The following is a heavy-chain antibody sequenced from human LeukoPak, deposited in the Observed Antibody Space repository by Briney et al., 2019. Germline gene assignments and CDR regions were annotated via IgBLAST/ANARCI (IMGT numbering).Heavy chain of an antibody. J-gene: IGHJ4*02. D-gene: IGHD2-2*01. V-gene: IGHV2-5*02. CDR2: IYWDDDK. Sequence: SGPTLVKPTQTLTLTCTFSGFSLSTSGVGVGWIRQPPGKALEWLALIYWDDDKRYSPSLKSGLTITKDTSKNQVVLTMTNMDPVDTATYYCAHSTLDCSSTTCSPIFDYWGQGTLVTVSS. CDR3: AHSTLDCSSTTCSPIFDY. CDR1: GFSLSTSGVG.